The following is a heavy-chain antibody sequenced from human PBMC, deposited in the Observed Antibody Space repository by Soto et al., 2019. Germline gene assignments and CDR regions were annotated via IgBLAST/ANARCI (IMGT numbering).Heavy chain of an antibody. J-gene: IGHJ5*02. Sequence: GGSLRLSCEASGFLFSDHAMSWVRQSPGKGLEWVSSISVNGIATYYADSVKGRFTISRDNSKNTLYPQKNRLRDADTAVYYCARDAISMVRGNNNSFDPWGQGTLVTVSS. CDR3: ARDAISMVRGNNNSFDP. V-gene: IGHV3-23*01. CDR2: ISVNGIAT. CDR1: GFLFSDHA. D-gene: IGHD3-10*01.